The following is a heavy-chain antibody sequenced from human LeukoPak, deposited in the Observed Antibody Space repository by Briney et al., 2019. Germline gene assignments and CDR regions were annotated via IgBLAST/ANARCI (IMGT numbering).Heavy chain of an antibody. Sequence: GASVKVSCKASGYTFTTYGIVWLRQAPGEGLEWMGWISPYNDNTKYAQKLQGRVTMTADTSTSTAYMELRSLRSDDTAVYYCAREMPAADGSDAFDIWGQGTMVIVSS. V-gene: IGHV1-18*01. CDR3: AREMPAADGSDAFDI. J-gene: IGHJ3*02. CDR2: ISPYNDNT. D-gene: IGHD6-13*01. CDR1: GYTFTTYG.